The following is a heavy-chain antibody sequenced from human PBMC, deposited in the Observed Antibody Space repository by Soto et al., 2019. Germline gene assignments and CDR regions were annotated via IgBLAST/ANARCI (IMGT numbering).Heavy chain of an antibody. CDR1: GFTFSSYG. J-gene: IGHJ6*02. CDR2: ISYDGSNK. CDR3: GCSSTSWANRPMDV. Sequence: GGSLRLSCAASGFTFSSYGMHWVRQAPGKGLEWVAVISYDGSNKYYADSVKGRFTISRDNSKNTLYLQMNSLRAEDTAVYYCGCSSTSWANRPMDVWGQGTTVTVSS. V-gene: IGHV3-30*03. D-gene: IGHD2-2*01.